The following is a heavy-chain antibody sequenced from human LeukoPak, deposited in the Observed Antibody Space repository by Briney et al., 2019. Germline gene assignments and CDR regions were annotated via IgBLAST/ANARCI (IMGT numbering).Heavy chain of an antibody. V-gene: IGHV1-69*01. D-gene: IGHD3-10*01. CDR1: GGTFSSYA. CDR3: ARAPLRGNNWFDP. CDR2: IIPIFGTA. J-gene: IGHJ5*02. Sequence: SVKVSCKASGGTFSSYAISWVRQAPGQGLEWMGGIIPIFGTANYAQKFQGRVTITADESTSTAYMELSSLRSEDTAVYYCARAPLRGNNWFDPWGQGTLVTVSS.